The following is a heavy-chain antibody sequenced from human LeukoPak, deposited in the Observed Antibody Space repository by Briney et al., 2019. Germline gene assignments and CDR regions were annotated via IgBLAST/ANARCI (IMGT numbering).Heavy chain of an antibody. CDR3: AREGRVLGALDV. CDR1: GFTFSTYW. CDR2: IKPDGSHV. V-gene: IGHV3-7*01. D-gene: IGHD3-10*01. J-gene: IGHJ3*01. Sequence: PGGSLRLSCAASGFTFSTYWMNWVRQAPGKGLEWVADIKPDGSHVSYVDSVKGRFSISRDNAQNSLYLQVSSLRAEDTAIYYCAREGRVLGALDVWGQGTMVTVSS.